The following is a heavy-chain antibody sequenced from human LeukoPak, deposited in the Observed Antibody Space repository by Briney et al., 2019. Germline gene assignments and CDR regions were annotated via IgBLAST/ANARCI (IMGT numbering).Heavy chain of an antibody. Sequence: SQTLSLTCAISGDSVSSNSVTWNWIRQSPSRGLEWLGRTYYGSTWYNDYAVSVRGRITVNPDTSKNQFSLHLNSVTPEDTAVYYCARRLTQYDCFDPWGQGILVTVSS. CDR2: TYYGSTWYN. CDR1: GDSVSSNSVT. CDR3: ARRLTQYDCFDP. D-gene: IGHD2-2*01. J-gene: IGHJ5*02. V-gene: IGHV6-1*01.